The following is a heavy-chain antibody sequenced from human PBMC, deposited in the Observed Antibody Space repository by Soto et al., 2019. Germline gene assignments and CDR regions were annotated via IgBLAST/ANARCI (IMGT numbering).Heavy chain of an antibody. CDR3: ASDRFSGSYFDY. D-gene: IGHD5-12*01. Sequence: QVQPVESGGGVVQPGRSLRLSCEASGFTFSSYAMHWVRQAPGKGLEWVAVISYDGSNKYYADSVKGRVTISRDNSKNTLYLQMNSLRAEDTAVYYCASDRFSGSYFDYWGQGTLVTVSS. J-gene: IGHJ4*02. CDR2: ISYDGSNK. CDR1: GFTFSSYA. V-gene: IGHV3-30-3*01.